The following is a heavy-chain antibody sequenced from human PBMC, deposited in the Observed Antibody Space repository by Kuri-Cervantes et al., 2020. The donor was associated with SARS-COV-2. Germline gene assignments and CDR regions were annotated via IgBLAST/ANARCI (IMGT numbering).Heavy chain of an antibody. CDR1: GFMFSRCG. V-gene: IGHV3-30*03. Sequence: GGSLRLSCAASGFMFSRCGMHWVRQAPGKGLEWVAYISFDGSIKDNIVSGKGRFTISRDNSQNTLYLQMNTLRSEDTAVYYCARVSYDSNWGQGTLVTVSS. CDR3: ARVSYDSN. J-gene: IGHJ4*02. CDR2: ISFDGSIK. D-gene: IGHD3-22*01.